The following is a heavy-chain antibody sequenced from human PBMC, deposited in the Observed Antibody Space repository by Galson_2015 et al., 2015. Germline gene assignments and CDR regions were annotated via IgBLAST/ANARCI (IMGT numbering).Heavy chain of an antibody. D-gene: IGHD6-13*01. CDR3: AREVLDSIAAAGAFDY. CDR2: IIPIFGTA. Sequence: SVKVSCKASGGTFSSYAISWVRQAPGQGLEWMGGIIPIFGTANYAQKFQGRVTITADESTSTAYMELSSLRSEDTAVYYCAREVLDSIAAAGAFDYWGQGTLVTVSS. CDR1: GGTFSSYA. V-gene: IGHV1-69*13. J-gene: IGHJ4*02.